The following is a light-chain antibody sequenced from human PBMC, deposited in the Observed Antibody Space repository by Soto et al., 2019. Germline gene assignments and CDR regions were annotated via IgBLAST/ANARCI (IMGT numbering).Light chain of an antibody. CDR1: QTISIW. CDR2: KAS. J-gene: IGKJ5*01. V-gene: IGKV1-5*03. Sequence: IHMTHSPSTLSGSVGDIVTITFRAIQTISIWLAWYQQKPGKAPNLLIYKASTLKSGVPSRFSGSGSGTEFTLTIRSLQPDDFATYYCQKINSYPITLGQGTRLEIK. CDR3: QKINSYPIT.